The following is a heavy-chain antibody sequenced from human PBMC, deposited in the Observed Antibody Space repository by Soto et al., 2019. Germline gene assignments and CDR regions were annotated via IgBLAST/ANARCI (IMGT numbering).Heavy chain of an antibody. CDR3: ARDRLMATAGTARHYFGLDV. CDR2: IYYSGNT. CDR1: GGSIRSGGYY. D-gene: IGHD5-18*01. Sequence: SETLSLTCTVSGGSIRSGGYYWSWIRQNPRRGLEWIGNIYYSGNTYYNPSLKSRLTISVDTSKNQFSLNLSSVTAADTAVYYCARDRLMATAGTARHYFGLDVWGQGTTVTVSS. V-gene: IGHV4-31*03. J-gene: IGHJ6*02.